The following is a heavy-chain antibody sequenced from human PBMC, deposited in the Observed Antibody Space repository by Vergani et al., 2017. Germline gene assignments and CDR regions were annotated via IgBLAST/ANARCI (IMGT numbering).Heavy chain of an antibody. J-gene: IGHJ5*02. D-gene: IGHD2-2*01. Sequence: QVQLVQSGAEVKKPGASVKVSCKASGYTFTGYYMHWVRQAPGQGLEWMGWINPNSGGTNYAQKFQGRVTMTRDTSIRTAYMELSRLRSDDTAVYYCARDYGYCSSTSCPNWFYPWGQGTLVTVSS. CDR3: ARDYGYCSSTSCPNWFYP. CDR2: INPNSGGT. V-gene: IGHV1-2*02. CDR1: GYTFTGYY.